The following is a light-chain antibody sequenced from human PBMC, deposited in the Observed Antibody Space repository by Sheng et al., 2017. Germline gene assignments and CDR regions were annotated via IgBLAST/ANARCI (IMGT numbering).Light chain of an antibody. J-gene: IGLJ3*02. CDR2: DDS. CDR1: NIGAKS. Sequence: SYVLTQPPSESVAPGKTAAITCGGNNIGAKSVHWYQQKSGQAPVLVVHDDSDRPSGIPERFSGSNSGNTATLIISRVEAGDEADYYCQVWDTTTDRWVFGGGTKLTVL. V-gene: IGLV3-21*03. CDR3: QVWDTTTDRWV.